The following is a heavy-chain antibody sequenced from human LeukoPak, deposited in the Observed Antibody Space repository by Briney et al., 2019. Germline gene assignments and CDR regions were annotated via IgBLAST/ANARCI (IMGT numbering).Heavy chain of an antibody. J-gene: IGHJ4*02. D-gene: IGHD5-12*01. CDR2: IIPILGIA. CDR1: GGTFSSYT. V-gene: IGHV1-69*16. CDR3: AREYSGYDAYYFDY. Sequence: GASVKVSCKASGGTFSSYTISWVRQAPGQGLEWMGRIIPILGIANYAQKFQGRVTITTDESTSTAYMELSSLRSEDTAVYYCAREYSGYDAYYFDYWGQGTLVTVSS.